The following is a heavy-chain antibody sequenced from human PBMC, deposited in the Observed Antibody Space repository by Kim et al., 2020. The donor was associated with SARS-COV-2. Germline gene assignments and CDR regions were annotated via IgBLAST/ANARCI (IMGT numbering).Heavy chain of an antibody. D-gene: IGHD2-15*01. CDR3: TTGPLQAADAFDI. V-gene: IGHV3-15*01. J-gene: IGHJ3*02. Sequence: SAPVKGIFTISRDDSKNTLYLQMNSLKTEDTAVYYCTTGPLQAADAFDIWGQGTMVTVSS.